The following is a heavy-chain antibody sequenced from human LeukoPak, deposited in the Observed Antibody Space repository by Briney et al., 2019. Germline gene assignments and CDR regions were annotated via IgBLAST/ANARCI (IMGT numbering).Heavy chain of an antibody. V-gene: IGHV4-39*07. CDR3: AARSGQLFDF. J-gene: IGHJ4*02. D-gene: IGHD6-13*01. CDR2: IYYGGDT. Sequence: SETLSLTCTVSGASISSTGFYWGWIRQSPGKGLEWIGSIYYGGDTYYKPSLESRVTISVDTSKNQFSLKFNSVTAADTAVYYCAARSGQLFDFWGQGILVTVSS. CDR1: GASISSTGFY.